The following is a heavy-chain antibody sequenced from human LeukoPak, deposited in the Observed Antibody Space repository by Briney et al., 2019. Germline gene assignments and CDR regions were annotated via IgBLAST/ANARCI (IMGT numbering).Heavy chain of an antibody. Sequence: GGSLRLSCAASGFTFSSYWMSWVRQAPGKGLKWVANIKQVGSEKYYVDSVKGRFTISRDNAKNSLYLQMNSLRAEDTAVYNCARADSSWYGWYFDLWGRGTLVIVSS. V-gene: IGHV3-7*03. CDR1: GFTFSSYW. CDR3: ARADSSWYGWYFDL. J-gene: IGHJ2*01. CDR2: IKQVGSEK. D-gene: IGHD6-13*01.